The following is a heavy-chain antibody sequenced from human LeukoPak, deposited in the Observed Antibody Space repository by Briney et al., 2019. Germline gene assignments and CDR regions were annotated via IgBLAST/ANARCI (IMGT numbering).Heavy chain of an antibody. J-gene: IGHJ4*02. Sequence: GGSLRLSCAASGFTLPGHTMTWLRQAPGKGLEWVSIICGRDDRTYYADFVKGRFTISRDNSKNILYLQNNNLRAEDTAVNYCSKYPHPLYDLWSGYKWGQGTLVTVSS. D-gene: IGHD3-3*01. CDR3: SKYPHPLYDLWSGYK. V-gene: IGHV3-23*01. CDR2: ICGRDDRT. CDR1: GFTLPGHT.